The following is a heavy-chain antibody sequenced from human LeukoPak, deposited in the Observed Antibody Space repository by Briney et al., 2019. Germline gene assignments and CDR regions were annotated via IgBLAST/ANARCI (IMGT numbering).Heavy chain of an antibody. Sequence: GGSLRLSCAASGFTFSSYWMSWVRQAPGKGLEWVANIKQDGSERYYVDSVKGRFSISRDNAKNSLYLQMNSLRAEDSAVYYCARTGSTSCYGVCSFDIWGQGTMVTVSS. CDR2: IKQDGSER. CDR3: ARTGSTSCYGVCSFDI. V-gene: IGHV3-7*01. D-gene: IGHD2-2*01. CDR1: GFTFSSYW. J-gene: IGHJ3*02.